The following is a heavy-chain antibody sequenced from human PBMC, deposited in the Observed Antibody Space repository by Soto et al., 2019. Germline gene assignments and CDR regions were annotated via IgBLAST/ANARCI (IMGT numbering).Heavy chain of an antibody. V-gene: IGHV3-30*18. CDR1: GFTFSSYG. Sequence: QVQLVESGGGVVQPGRSLRLSCAASGFTFSSYGMHWVRQAPGKGLEWVAVISYGGSNKYYADSVKGRFTISRDNSKNKLYLHMNNLRAEDTAVYYCAKDNCISTSCYRLYNWFDPWGQGTLVTVSS. CDR2: ISYGGSNK. CDR3: AKDNCISTSCYRLYNWFDP. J-gene: IGHJ5*02. D-gene: IGHD2-2*01.